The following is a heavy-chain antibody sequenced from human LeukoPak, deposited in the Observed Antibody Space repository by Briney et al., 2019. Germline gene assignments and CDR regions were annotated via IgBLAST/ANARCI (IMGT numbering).Heavy chain of an antibody. CDR2: IRYDGSNK. Sequence: GGSLRLSCAASGFTFSSYGMHWVRQAPGKGLEWVAFIRYDGSNKYYADSVKGRFTISRDNSKNTLYLQMNRLRAEDTAVYYCANGGYCSSTSCPTPNWGQGTLDTVSS. CDR3: ANGGYCSSTSCPTPN. D-gene: IGHD2-2*01. CDR1: GFTFSSYG. V-gene: IGHV3-30*02. J-gene: IGHJ4*02.